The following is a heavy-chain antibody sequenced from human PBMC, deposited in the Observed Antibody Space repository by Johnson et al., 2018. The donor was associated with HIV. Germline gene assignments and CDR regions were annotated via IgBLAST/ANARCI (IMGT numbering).Heavy chain of an antibody. D-gene: IGHD3-10*01. CDR2: ISYDGSNK. J-gene: IGHJ3*02. Sequence: QMQLVESGGGVVQPGRSLRLSCAASGFTFSSYAMHWVRQAPGKGLDWVAVISYDGSNKYFADSVKGRFTISRDDSKYTLYLQMNSLKTEDTAVFYCTTESMVRGVMGAFDIWGQGTMVTVSS. V-gene: IGHV3-30*04. CDR1: GFTFSSYA. CDR3: TTESMVRGVMGAFDI.